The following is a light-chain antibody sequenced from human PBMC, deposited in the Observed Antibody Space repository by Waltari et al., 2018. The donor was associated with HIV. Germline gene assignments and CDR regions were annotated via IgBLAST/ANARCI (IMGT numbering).Light chain of an antibody. J-gene: IGLJ2*01. CDR3: CSYAIGGTFV. Sequence: QSALTQPASVSGSPGQSITMSCTGTSRAVGRSHLVSWYQQHPGKAPKLIIYEVNKRPPGITNRFSGFKSGNTASLTITGLQAEDEADYHCCSYAIGGTFVFGGGTKVTVL. V-gene: IGLV2-23*02. CDR1: SRAVGRSHL. CDR2: EVN.